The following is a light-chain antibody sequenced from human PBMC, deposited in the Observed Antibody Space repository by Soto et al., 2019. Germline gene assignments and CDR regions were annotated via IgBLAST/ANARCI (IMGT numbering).Light chain of an antibody. CDR1: QSVSSSY. Sequence: EIVLTQSPGTLSLSPVERATLSFMASQSVSSSYLAWYQQKPGQAPRLLIYGASSRATGIPDRFSGSGSGTDFTLTISRLEPEDFAVYYCQQYGSSPLITFGQGTRLEIK. CDR2: GAS. J-gene: IGKJ5*01. CDR3: QQYGSSPLIT. V-gene: IGKV3-20*01.